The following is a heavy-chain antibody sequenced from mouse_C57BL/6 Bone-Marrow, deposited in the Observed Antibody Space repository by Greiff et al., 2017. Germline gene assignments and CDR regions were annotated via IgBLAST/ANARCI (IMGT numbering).Heavy chain of an antibody. CDR3: AKGVKGYWYFDV. J-gene: IGHJ1*03. CDR1: GYAFSSSW. Sequence: VQVVESGPELVKPGASVKISCKASGYAFSSSWMNWVKQRPGKGLEWIGRIYPGDGDTNYNGKFKGKATLTADKSSSTAYMQLSSLTSEDSAVYFCAKGVKGYWYFDVWGTGTTVTVSS. D-gene: IGHD2-2*01. V-gene: IGHV1-82*01. CDR2: IYPGDGDT.